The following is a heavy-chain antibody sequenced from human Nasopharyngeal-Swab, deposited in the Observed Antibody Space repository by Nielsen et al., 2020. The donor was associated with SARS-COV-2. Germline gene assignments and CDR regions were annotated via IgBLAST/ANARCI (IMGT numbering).Heavy chain of an antibody. CDR1: GFTFSSYD. CDR3: SRERVHSSGSYYGMDV. J-gene: IGHJ6*02. Sequence: GESLKISCAASGFTFSSYDMHWVRQATGKGLEWVSAIGTAGDTYYPGSVKGRFTISRENAKNSLYLQMNSLRAGDTAVYYCSRERVHSSGSYYGMDVWGQGTTVTVSS. D-gene: IGHD6-19*01. CDR2: IGTAGDT. V-gene: IGHV3-13*04.